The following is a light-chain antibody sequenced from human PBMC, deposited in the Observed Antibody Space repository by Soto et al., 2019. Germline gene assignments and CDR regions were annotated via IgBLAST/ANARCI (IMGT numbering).Light chain of an antibody. CDR2: GAS. CDR1: QSIIND. V-gene: IGKV3-15*01. J-gene: IGKJ4*01. Sequence: VGMTQSPATVSLSPGEGDTLSCRASQSIINDLAWYQQKPGQAPRLLIYGASTRATGVPARFSGGGSGTEFTLTISSLQSEDFAFYYCQQNNKWPPVTFGGGTKVEIK. CDR3: QQNNKWPPVT.